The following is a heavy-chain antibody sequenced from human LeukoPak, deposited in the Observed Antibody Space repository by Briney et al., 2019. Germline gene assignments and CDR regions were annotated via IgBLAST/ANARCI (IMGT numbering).Heavy chain of an antibody. CDR3: AKDRFIVVVPAAILGP. CDR2: ISGSGGST. Sequence: GGSLRLSCAASGFTFSSYAMSWVRQAPGKGLEWVSAISGSGGSTYYADSVKGRFTIPRDNSKNTLYLQMNSLRAEDTAVYYCAKDRFIVVVPAAILGPWGQGTLVTVSS. CDR1: GFTFSSYA. D-gene: IGHD2-2*01. V-gene: IGHV3-23*01. J-gene: IGHJ5*02.